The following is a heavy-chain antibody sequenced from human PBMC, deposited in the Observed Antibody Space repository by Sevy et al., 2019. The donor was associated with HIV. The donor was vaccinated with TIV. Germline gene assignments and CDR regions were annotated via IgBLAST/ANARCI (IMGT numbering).Heavy chain of an antibody. Sequence: SETLSLTCTVSGGSINRSSYYWGWIRQPPGKGLEWIASIRSGGNAYYNPSLKSRVTVSVDTSKNQVSLKRTSVTAADTAVYYCARQGGSCKSGPCFTFFDFWGQGTLVTVSS. CDR3: ARQGGSCKSGPCFTFFDF. J-gene: IGHJ4*02. CDR1: GGSINRSSYY. V-gene: IGHV4-39*01. CDR2: IRSGGNA. D-gene: IGHD3-16*01.